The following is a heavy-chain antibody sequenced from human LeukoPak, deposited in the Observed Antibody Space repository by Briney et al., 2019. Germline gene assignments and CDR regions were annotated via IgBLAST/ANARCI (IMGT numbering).Heavy chain of an antibody. Sequence: GRSLRLSCAASGFTFSSYGMHWVRQAPGKGLEWVAVISYDGSNKYYADSVKGRFTISRDNSKNTLYLQMNSLSAEDTAVYYCAPDCSSTSCPTDYWGQGTLVTVSS. CDR3: APDCSSTSCPTDY. CDR1: GFTFSSYG. J-gene: IGHJ4*02. V-gene: IGHV3-30*03. D-gene: IGHD2-2*01. CDR2: ISYDGSNK.